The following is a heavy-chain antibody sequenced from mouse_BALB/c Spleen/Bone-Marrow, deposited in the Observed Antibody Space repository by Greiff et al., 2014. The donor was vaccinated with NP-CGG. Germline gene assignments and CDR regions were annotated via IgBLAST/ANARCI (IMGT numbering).Heavy chain of an antibody. J-gene: IGHJ3*01. CDR2: IDPANGNT. CDR1: GFNIKDTY. V-gene: IGHV14-3*02. CDR3: AIYYYGSSGFAY. Sequence: VQLQQPGAELVKPGASVKLSCTASGFNIKDTYMHWVKQRPEQGLEWIGRIDPANGNTXXXXXXQGKATITADTSSSTAYLQLSSLTSEDTAVYYCAIYYYGSSGFAYWGQGTLVTVSA. D-gene: IGHD1-1*01.